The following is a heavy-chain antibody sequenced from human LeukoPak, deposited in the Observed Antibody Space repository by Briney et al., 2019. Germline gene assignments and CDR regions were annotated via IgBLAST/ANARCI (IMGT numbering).Heavy chain of an antibody. Sequence: GGSLRLSCAASGFTFSTYAMSWVRQAPGKGLEWVSVISVSGDNTYYADSVKGRFTISRDDSKNTLPLQLNRLRAEHTAVYYCAREVRVGRLLSLDYWGQGTLVPVSS. D-gene: IGHD3-10*01. CDR1: GFTFSTYA. J-gene: IGHJ4*02. CDR3: AREVRVGRLLSLDY. V-gene: IGHV3-23*01. CDR2: ISVSGDNT.